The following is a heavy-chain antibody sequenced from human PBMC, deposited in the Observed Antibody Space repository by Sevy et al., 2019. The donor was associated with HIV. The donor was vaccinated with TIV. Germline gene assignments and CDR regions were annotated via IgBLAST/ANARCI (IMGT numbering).Heavy chain of an antibody. J-gene: IGHJ4*02. D-gene: IGHD3-22*01. Sequence: GGSLRLSCAASGFTVSSNYMSWVRQAPGKGLEWVSVIYSGGSTYYADSVKGRFTISRDNSKNTLYLQMNSLRAEDTAVYYCAITYCYDSSGYYFSYWGQGTLVTVS. V-gene: IGHV3-53*01. CDR3: AITYCYDSSGYYFSY. CDR1: GFTVSSNY. CDR2: IYSGGST.